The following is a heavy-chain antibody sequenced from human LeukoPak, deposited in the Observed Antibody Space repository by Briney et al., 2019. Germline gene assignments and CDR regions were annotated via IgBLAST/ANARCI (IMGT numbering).Heavy chain of an antibody. CDR1: GFSFSRYA. CDR3: ASSYHYDNSGYYPFDY. J-gene: IGHJ4*02. CDR2: ISSNGGST. V-gene: IGHV3-64*01. Sequence: PGGSLRLSCATSGFSFSRYAMHWVRQAPGKGLEYVSAISSNGGSTYYAKSVKGRFVISRDNSKNTLNLQMGSLRAEDMAVYYCASSYHYDNSGYYPFDYGGQGTLVTVSS. D-gene: IGHD3-22*01.